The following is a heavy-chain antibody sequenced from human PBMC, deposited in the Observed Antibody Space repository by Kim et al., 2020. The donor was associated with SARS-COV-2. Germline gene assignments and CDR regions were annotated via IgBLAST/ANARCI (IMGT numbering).Heavy chain of an antibody. D-gene: IGHD3-16*02. Sequence: SETLSLTCTVSGGSISSSRYYWGWIRQPPGKGLEWIGSIYYSGSTYYNPSLKSRVTISVDTSKNQFSLKLTSVTAADTAVYYCAGLTRGVVLRLGELSLSPIDYWGQGTLVTVSS. CDR3: AGLTRGVVLRLGELSLSPIDY. V-gene: IGHV4-39*01. CDR2: IYYSGST. J-gene: IGHJ4*02. CDR1: GGSISSSRYY.